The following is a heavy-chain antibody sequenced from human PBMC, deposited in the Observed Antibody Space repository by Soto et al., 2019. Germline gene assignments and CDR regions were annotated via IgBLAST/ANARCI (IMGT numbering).Heavy chain of an antibody. D-gene: IGHD2-21*02. J-gene: IGHJ5*02. CDR2: ISYDGSNK. Sequence: QVQLVESGGGVVQPGRSLRLSCAASGFTFSSYAMHWVRQAPGKGLEWVAVISYDGSNKYYADSVKGRFTISRDNSKNTLYLQMNSLRAEDTAVYYCARDGRCGGDCSSGPYWFDPWGQGTLVTVSS. CDR3: ARDGRCGGDCSSGPYWFDP. CDR1: GFTFSSYA. V-gene: IGHV3-30-3*01.